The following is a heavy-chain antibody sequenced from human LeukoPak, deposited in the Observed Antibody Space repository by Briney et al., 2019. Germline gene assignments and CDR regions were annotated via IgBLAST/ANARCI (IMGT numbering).Heavy chain of an antibody. Sequence: SDTLSLTCAVSGDSLSSTNSWGWIRQPPGKGLEWIGSIYYSGSTYYNPSLKSRVTISVDTSKNQFSLKLSSVTAADTAVYYCASPYSGNSPFDYWGQGTLVTVSS. CDR3: ASPYSGNSPFDY. D-gene: IGHD1-26*01. CDR2: IYYSGST. V-gene: IGHV4-38-2*01. CDR1: GDSLSSTNS. J-gene: IGHJ4*02.